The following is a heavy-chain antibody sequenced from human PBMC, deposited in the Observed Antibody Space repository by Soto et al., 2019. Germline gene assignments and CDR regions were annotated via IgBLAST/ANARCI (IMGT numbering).Heavy chain of an antibody. V-gene: IGHV1-69*01. D-gene: IGHD2-2*01. J-gene: IGHJ4*02. CDR3: ATALGCRSTSCTLDY. CDR1: GGTFGSYA. CDR2: IIPVSGAA. Sequence: QVQLVQSGAEVKKPGSSVKVSCKASGGTFGSYAFSWVRQAPGQGLEWMGGIIPVSGAAHYAQKFQGRVTITAEESTSTGYMELSSLSSQDTAVYYCATALGCRSTSCTLDYWGQGTRVIVSS.